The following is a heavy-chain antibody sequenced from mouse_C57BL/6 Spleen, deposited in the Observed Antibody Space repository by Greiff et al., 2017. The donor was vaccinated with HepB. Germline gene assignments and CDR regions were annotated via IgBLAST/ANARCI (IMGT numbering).Heavy chain of an antibody. J-gene: IGHJ3*01. CDR3: ASENYCGSNLWFAY. D-gene: IGHD1-1*01. Sequence: VQLQQSGAELVKPGASVKMSCKASGYTFTSYWITWVKQRPGQGLEWIGDIYPGSGSTNYKGKFKSKATLTVDTSSSTAYMHLSSLTSEDSAVDFCASENYCGSNLWFAYWGQVTLVTVSA. CDR1: GYTFTSYW. V-gene: IGHV1-55*01. CDR2: IYPGSGST.